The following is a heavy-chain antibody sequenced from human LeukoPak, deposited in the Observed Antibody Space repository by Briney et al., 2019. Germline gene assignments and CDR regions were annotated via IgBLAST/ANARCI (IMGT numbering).Heavy chain of an antibody. CDR3: ARVGVVVPAARWFDP. CDR2: IYYSGGT. D-gene: IGHD2-2*01. V-gene: IGHV4-30-4*08. CDR1: GGSISDYY. Sequence: SETLSLTCTVSGGSISDYYWSWIRQPPGKGLEWIGYIYYSGGTYYNPSLKSRVTTSADTSKNQFCCQLRSVPAADTAVYYCARVGVVVPAARWFDPWGQGTLVTVSS. J-gene: IGHJ5*02.